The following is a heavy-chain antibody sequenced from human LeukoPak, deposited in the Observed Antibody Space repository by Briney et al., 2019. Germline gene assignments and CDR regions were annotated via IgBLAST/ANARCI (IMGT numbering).Heavy chain of an antibody. V-gene: IGHV3-21*01. J-gene: IGHJ4*02. CDR2: ISDDSNYI. CDR1: GFTFSTYS. D-gene: IGHD3-10*01. Sequence: GGSLRLSCAASGFTFSTYSGNWIRQAPGKGLEWVSSISDDSNYIFYADSVKGRFTISRDNSKNTLYLQMNSLRAEDTAVYYCAKDAITMVRGVIDYWGQGTLVTVSS. CDR3: AKDAITMVRGVIDY.